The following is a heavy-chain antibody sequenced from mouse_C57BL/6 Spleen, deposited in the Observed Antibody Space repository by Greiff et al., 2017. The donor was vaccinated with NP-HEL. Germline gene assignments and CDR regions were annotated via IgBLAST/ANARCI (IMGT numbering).Heavy chain of an antibody. J-gene: IGHJ3*01. CDR3: AREYSNYVSFAY. CDR1: GFTFSSYA. V-gene: IGHV5-4*01. Sequence: EVHLVESGGGLVKPGGSLKLSCAASGFTFSSYAMSWVRQTPEKRLEWVATISDGGSYTYYPDNVKGRFTISRDNAKNNLYLQMSHLKSEDTAMYYCAREYSNYVSFAYWGQGTLVTVSA. CDR2: ISDGGSYT. D-gene: IGHD2-5*01.